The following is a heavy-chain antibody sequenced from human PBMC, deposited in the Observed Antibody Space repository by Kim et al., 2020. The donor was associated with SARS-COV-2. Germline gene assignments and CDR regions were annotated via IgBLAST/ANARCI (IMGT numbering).Heavy chain of an antibody. Sequence: SETLSLTCTVSGGSISSYYWSWIRQPPGKGLEWIGYIYYSGSTNYNPSLKSRVTISVDTSKNQFSLKLSSVTAADTAVYYCARMIGGSGSYYPVKWGQGTLVTVSS. CDR3: ARMIGGSGSYYPVK. CDR1: GGSISSYY. V-gene: IGHV4-59*13. D-gene: IGHD3-10*01. CDR2: IYYSGST. J-gene: IGHJ4*02.